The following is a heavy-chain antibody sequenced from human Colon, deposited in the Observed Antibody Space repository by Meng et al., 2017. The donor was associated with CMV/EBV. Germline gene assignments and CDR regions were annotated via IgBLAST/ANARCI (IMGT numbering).Heavy chain of an antibody. V-gene: IGHV3-13*01. CDR3: TKDKKNSYGSYGMDV. Sequence: GESLKISCAACGFTFSSYDMHWVRQATGKGLEWVSAIGTAGDTYYPGSVKGRFTISRDNSKDTLYLQMNSLRAEDTAVYYCTKDKKNSYGSYGMDVWGQGTTVTVSS. CDR1: GFTFSSYD. D-gene: IGHD3-16*01. CDR2: IGTAGDT. J-gene: IGHJ6*02.